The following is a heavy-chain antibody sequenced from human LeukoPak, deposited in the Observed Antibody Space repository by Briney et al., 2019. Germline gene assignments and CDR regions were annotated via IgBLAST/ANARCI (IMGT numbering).Heavy chain of an antibody. D-gene: IGHD3-10*01. CDR1: GYSFTGYY. V-gene: IGHV1-2*02. J-gene: IGHJ4*02. CDR2: INPHSGVS. CDR3: ARETDGAH. Sequence: ASVKVSCKAPGYSFTGYYMHWVRQAPGQGLEWMGWINPHSGVSKCAQKFLGRVTMTRDASASTAYLELSRLTSDDTAVYYCARETDGAHWGQGTLVTVSS.